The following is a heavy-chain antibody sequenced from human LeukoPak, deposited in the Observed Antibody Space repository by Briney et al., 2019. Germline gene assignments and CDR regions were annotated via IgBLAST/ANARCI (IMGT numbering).Heavy chain of an antibody. CDR1: GFTFSNYS. CDR2: ISSGSSYI. D-gene: IGHD3-10*01. V-gene: IGHV3-21*01. CDR3: ARHRFLPRYYYGSGSEQSGWFDP. J-gene: IGHJ5*02. Sequence: GGSLRLSCAASGFTFSNYSMNWVRQAPGKGLEWVSSISSGSSYIYYADSLKGRFTISRDNAKNSLYLQMNSLRAEDTAAYYCARHRFLPRYYYGSGSEQSGWFDPWGQGTLVTVSS.